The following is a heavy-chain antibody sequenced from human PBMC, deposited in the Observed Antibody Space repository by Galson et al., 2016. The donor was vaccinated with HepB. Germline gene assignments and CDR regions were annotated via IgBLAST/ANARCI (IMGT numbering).Heavy chain of an antibody. Sequence: SLRLSCAASGFSFRSYGMSWVRQAPGKGLEWVSAISPSGETAYYADSVKGRFAFSRDNSKNTLFLQMNSLRVGDTALYYCAKKLRAAVCSGWQNYFDTWGHGALVTVSS. V-gene: IGHV3-23*01. D-gene: IGHD6-19*01. CDR3: AKKLRAAVCSGWQNYFDT. CDR2: ISPSGETA. CDR1: GFSFRSYG. J-gene: IGHJ5*01.